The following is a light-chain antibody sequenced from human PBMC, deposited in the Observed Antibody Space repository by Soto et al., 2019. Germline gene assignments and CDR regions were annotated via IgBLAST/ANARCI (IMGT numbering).Light chain of an antibody. CDR2: EGF. V-gene: IGLV2-23*01. J-gene: IGLJ1*01. CDR3: CSYAGSSTLYV. CDR1: RSDVGSYHL. Sequence: SVLTHPASGSRSRGHSINISCTGTRSDVGSYHLVSWYQQHPGKAPKLMIYEGFKRPSGVSNRFSGSKSGNTASLIISGLQAEDEADYYCCSYAGSSTLYVFGTGTKGTVL.